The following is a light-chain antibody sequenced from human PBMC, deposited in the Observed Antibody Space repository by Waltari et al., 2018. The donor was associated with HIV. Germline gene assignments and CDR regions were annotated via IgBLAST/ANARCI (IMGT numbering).Light chain of an antibody. V-gene: IGKV3-20*01. CDR2: GAS. J-gene: IGKJ2*01. CDR1: QIVTDNY. Sequence: VLTQSPGSLSFSPGEKVTLSCRASQIVTDNYLAWYQHKAGQAPRLLIYGASSRAAGIPDKFSGSGSGTDFSLTIRRLEPADCAVYYCQQYGSSPRTFGQGTKLEIK. CDR3: QQYGSSPRT.